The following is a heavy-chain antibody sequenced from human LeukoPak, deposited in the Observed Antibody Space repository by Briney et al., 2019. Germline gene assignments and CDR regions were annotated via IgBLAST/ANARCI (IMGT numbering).Heavy chain of an antibody. D-gene: IGHD2-21*02. V-gene: IGHV3-48*03. CDR1: GFTFSSYE. Sequence: GGSLRLSCAASGFTFSSYEMNWVRQAPGKGLEWVSYISSSGSTIYYADSVKGRFTISRDNSKNTLYLQMNSLRAEDTAVYYCVAYCGGDFCADLDYWGQGTLVTVSS. CDR3: VAYCGGDFCADLDY. CDR2: ISSSGSTI. J-gene: IGHJ4*02.